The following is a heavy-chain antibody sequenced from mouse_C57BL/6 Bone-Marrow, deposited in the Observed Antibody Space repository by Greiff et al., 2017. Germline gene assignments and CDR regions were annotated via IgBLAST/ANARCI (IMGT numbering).Heavy chain of an antibody. CDR1: GYTFTNYW. CDR2: IYPGGGYT. CDR3: ARGGWGYFDV. J-gene: IGHJ1*03. Sequence: QVQLKQSGAELVRPGTSVKMSCKASGYTFTNYWIGWAKQRPGHGLEWIGDIYPGGGYTNYNEKFKGKATLTADKSSSTAYMQFSSLTSEDSAIYYCARGGWGYFDVWGTGTTVTVSA. D-gene: IGHD3-3*01. V-gene: IGHV1-63*01.